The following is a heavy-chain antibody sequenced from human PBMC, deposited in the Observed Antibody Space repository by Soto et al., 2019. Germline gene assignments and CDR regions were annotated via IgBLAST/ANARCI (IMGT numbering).Heavy chain of an antibody. Sequence: SETLSLTCTVSGGSISSSSYYWGWIRQPPGKGLEWIGSIYYSGSTYYNPSLKSRVTISVDTSKNQFSLKLSIGTAADAAVYYCARGKPYSGSYYFDYWGQGTLVTVSS. J-gene: IGHJ4*02. V-gene: IGHV4-39*01. D-gene: IGHD1-26*01. CDR2: IYYSGST. CDR3: ARGKPYSGSYYFDY. CDR1: GGSISSSSYY.